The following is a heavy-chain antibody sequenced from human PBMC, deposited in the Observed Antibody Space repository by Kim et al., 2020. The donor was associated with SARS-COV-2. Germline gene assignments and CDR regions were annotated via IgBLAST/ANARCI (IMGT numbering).Heavy chain of an antibody. Sequence: TEHAASVKGRFTISRDESKNSLYLQMNSLKTDDTAVYYCARELDGAFDIWGQGTMVTVSS. CDR2: T. CDR3: ARELDGAFDI. V-gene: IGHV3-72*01. J-gene: IGHJ3*02.